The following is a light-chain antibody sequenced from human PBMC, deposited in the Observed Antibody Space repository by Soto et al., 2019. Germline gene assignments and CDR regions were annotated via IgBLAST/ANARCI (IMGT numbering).Light chain of an antibody. CDR3: QHYNSYSEA. CDR2: KES. CDR1: QTISSW. Sequence: DIQLTQSPSFLSGSVGDRVAITCRASQTISSWLDWYQQKPGKAPKLLIYKESTLKSGVPSRFSGSGSGTEFTLTISSLQPDDFATYYCQHYNSYSEACGQGTKVDIK. V-gene: IGKV1-5*03. J-gene: IGKJ1*01.